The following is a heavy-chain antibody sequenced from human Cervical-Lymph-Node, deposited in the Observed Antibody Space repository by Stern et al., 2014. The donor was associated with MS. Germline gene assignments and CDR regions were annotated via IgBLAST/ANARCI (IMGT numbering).Heavy chain of an antibody. Sequence: VQLVQSGAEVKKPGSSVRVSCKASGDTFRIYAFNWVRQAPGQGLEWMGRIIPMFGTPNYAQKFLGRVTIIADESTSTMYLELSTFNSEDTAVYYCARARSSFDRSTHFDYWGQGTQVTVSS. CDR3: ARARSSFDRSTHFDY. V-gene: IGHV1-69*18. J-gene: IGHJ4*02. CDR2: IIPMFGTP. D-gene: IGHD2-2*01. CDR1: GDTFRIYA.